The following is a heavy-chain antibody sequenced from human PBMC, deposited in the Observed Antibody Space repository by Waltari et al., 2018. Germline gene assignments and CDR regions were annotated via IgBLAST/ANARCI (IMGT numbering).Heavy chain of an antibody. Sequence: EVQLLESGGGLVQPGGSLRLSCAASGFTFSSYSMNWVRQAPGKGSEWVSSISRSSSYIYCADSVKGRFTISRDNAKNSLYLQMNSLRAEDTAVYYCARSGEAAGTVDYYYYYMDVWGKGTTVTVSS. J-gene: IGHJ6*03. CDR1: GFTFSSYS. CDR3: ARSGEAAGTVDYYYYYMDV. V-gene: IGHV3-21*01. CDR2: ISRSSSYI. D-gene: IGHD6-13*01.